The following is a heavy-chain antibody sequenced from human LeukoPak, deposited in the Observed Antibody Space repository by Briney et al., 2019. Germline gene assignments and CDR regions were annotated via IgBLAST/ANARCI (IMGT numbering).Heavy chain of an antibody. CDR1: GFTFSSYS. CDR3: ARDQDIAAAGTWFDP. CDR2: ISSSSYI. D-gene: IGHD6-13*01. Sequence: GGSLRLSCAASGFTFSSYSMNWVRQAPGKGLEWVSSISSSSYIYYADSVKGRLTISRDNAKNSLYLQMNSLRAEDTAVYYCARDQDIAAAGTWFDPWGQGTLVTVSS. J-gene: IGHJ5*02. V-gene: IGHV3-21*01.